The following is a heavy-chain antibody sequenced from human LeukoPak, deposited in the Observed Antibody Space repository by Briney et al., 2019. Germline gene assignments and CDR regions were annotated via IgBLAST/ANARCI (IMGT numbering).Heavy chain of an antibody. CDR3: ARELGIAAAGTTGFDY. CDR1: GSTFGSYW. D-gene: IGHD6-13*01. Sequence: GGSLRLSCAASGSTFGSYWMSWVRQAPGKGLEWVANIKQDGSEKYYVDSVKGRFTISRDNAKNSLYLQMNSLRAEDTAVYYCARELGIAAAGTTGFDYWGQGTLVTVSS. CDR2: IKQDGSEK. J-gene: IGHJ4*02. V-gene: IGHV3-7*03.